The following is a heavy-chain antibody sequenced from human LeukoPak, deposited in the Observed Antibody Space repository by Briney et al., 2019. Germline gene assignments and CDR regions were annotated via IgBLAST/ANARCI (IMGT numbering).Heavy chain of an antibody. CDR3: AKDLLRIPGYFDY. J-gene: IGHJ4*02. D-gene: IGHD1-26*01. CDR2: FSGSGGST. V-gene: IGHV3-23*01. Sequence: GSLSLSCAASGFAFSSYAMSWVRPAPGGGLEWVSAFSGSGGSTYYADSVKGRFTISRDNSKNTLYLQMNSLRAEDTAVYYCAKDLLRIPGYFDYWGQGTLVTVSS. CDR1: GFAFSSYA.